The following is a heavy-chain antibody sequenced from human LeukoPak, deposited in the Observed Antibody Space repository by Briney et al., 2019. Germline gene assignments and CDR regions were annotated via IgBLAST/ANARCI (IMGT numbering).Heavy chain of an antibody. CDR2: IYSGGSA. CDR3: ARVHDDILTGYYGWDY. Sequence: GGSLRLSCAASGFTVSDNFMTWVRQAPGKGLEWVSLIYSGGSAYYADSVKGRFTISRDNSKNTLYLEMNSLRAEDTAVYYCARVHDDILTGYYGWDYWGQGTLVTVSS. J-gene: IGHJ4*02. D-gene: IGHD3-9*01. CDR1: GFTVSDNF. V-gene: IGHV3-53*01.